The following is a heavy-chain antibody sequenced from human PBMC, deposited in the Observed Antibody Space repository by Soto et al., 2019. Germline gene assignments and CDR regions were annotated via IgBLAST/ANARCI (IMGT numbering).Heavy chain of an antibody. CDR1: GYTFTSYA. V-gene: IGHV1-3*01. CDR3: ARGESESSGGNWFDT. D-gene: IGHD6-25*01. CDR2: FNVGNGNT. J-gene: IGHJ5*02. Sequence: QVQLGQSGAEVKKPGASVKVSCKASGYTFTSYAMHWVRQAPGQRPEWMGWFNVGNGNTKYSQKFQGRVPINRDTSASTAYIELSSLKSEDTAVYYCARGESESSGGNWFDTWGQGTLVTVSS.